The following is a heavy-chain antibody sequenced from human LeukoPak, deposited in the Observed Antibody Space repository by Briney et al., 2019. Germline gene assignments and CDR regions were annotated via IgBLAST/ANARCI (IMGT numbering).Heavy chain of an antibody. CDR1: GGSFSGYY. V-gene: IGHV4-34*01. J-gene: IGHJ4*02. Sequence: PSETLSLTCAVYGGSFSGYYWSWIRQPPGKGLEWIGEINHSGSTNYNPSLKSRVTISVDTSKNQFPLKLSSVTAADTAVYYCARGSTVTVPNYWGQGTLVTVSS. CDR2: INHSGST. CDR3: ARGSTVTVPNY. D-gene: IGHD4-17*01.